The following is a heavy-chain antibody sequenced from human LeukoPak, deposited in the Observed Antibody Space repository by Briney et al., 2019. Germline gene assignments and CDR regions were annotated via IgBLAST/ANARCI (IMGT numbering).Heavy chain of an antibody. CDR3: ARGVPAASDAFDI. D-gene: IGHD2-2*01. V-gene: IGHV3-30-3*01. J-gene: IGHJ3*02. Sequence: PGGSLRLSCAASGFTFSSYAMHWVRQAPGKGLEWVAVISYDGSNKYYADSVKGRFTISRDNSKNTLYLQMNSLRAEDTAVYYCARGVPAASDAFDIWGQGTMVTVSS. CDR2: ISYDGSNK. CDR1: GFTFSSYA.